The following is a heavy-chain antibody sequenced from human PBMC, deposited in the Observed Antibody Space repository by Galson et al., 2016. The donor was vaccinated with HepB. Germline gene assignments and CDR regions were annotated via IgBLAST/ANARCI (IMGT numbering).Heavy chain of an antibody. Sequence: SLRLSCAASGFTVSGHYMSWVRQAPGGGLEWVSVFYKGGSTYYADSVEGRFTISRDNSKNTPYLQMNSLRAEDTAIYYCARGDGYNYWDYWGQGTLVTVSS. V-gene: IGHV3-53*01. J-gene: IGHJ4*02. CDR2: FYKGGST. CDR1: GFTVSGHY. CDR3: ARGDGYNYWDY. D-gene: IGHD5-24*01.